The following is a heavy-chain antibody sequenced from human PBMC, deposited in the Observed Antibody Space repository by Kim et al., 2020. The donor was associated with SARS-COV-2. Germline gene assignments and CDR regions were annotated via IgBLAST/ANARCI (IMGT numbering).Heavy chain of an antibody. CDR3: ARARSYDFWSGYESYYYYYGMDV. Sequence: ASVKVSCKASGYTFTSYGSSWVRQAPGQGLEWMGWISAYNGNTNYAQKLQGRVTMTTDTSTSTAYMELRSLRSDDTAVYYCARARSYDFWSGYESYYYYYGMDVWGRGTTVTVSS. V-gene: IGHV1-18*01. CDR2: ISAYNGNT. CDR1: GYTFTSYG. D-gene: IGHD3-3*01. J-gene: IGHJ6*02.